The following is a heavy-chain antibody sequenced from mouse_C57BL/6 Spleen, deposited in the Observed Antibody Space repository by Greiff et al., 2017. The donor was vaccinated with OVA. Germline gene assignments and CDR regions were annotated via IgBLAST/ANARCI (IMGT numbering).Heavy chain of an antibody. J-gene: IGHJ4*01. CDR2: IYPGSGST. CDR1: GYTFTSYW. V-gene: IGHV1-55*01. Sequence: VQLQQPGAELVKPGASVKMSCKASGYTFTSYWITWVKQRPGQGLEWIGDIYPGSGSTNYNEKFKSKATLTVDTSSSTAYMQLSSLTSEDSAVYYCAREDYYGSSYDAMDYWGQGTSVTVSS. D-gene: IGHD1-1*01. CDR3: AREDYYGSSYDAMDY.